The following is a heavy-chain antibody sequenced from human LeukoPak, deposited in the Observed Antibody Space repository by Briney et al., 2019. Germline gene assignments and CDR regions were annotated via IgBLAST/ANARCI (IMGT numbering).Heavy chain of an antibody. CDR3: SLARSEYHYGMDV. J-gene: IGHJ6*02. Sequence: QPLSLTCALSGDSVSSISVAWNWIRQSPSRGLEWLGRTYYRSKWYYEYAVSVKSRINISPDTSKNQFSLQLTSVTPEDTAVYYCSLARSEYHYGMDVWGQGTTVTVSS. V-gene: IGHV6-1*01. CDR1: GDSVSSISVA. CDR2: TYYRSKWYY.